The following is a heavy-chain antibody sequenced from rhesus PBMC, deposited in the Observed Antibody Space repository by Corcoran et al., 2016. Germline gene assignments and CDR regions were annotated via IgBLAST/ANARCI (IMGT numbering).Heavy chain of an antibody. Sequence: QVKLQQWGEGLVKPSETLSLTCAVYGGSITGYYWSWIRQPPGKGLEWIGNIDCKSASTNHHPSLKNRVTISKDTSKNHFSLKLSSGTAADTAVYYCARYGSNYGYYWGQGVLVTVSS. CDR3: ARYGSNYGYY. CDR1: GGSITGYY. CDR2: IDCKSAST. V-gene: IGHV4-73*01. J-gene: IGHJ4*01. D-gene: IGHD4-29*01.